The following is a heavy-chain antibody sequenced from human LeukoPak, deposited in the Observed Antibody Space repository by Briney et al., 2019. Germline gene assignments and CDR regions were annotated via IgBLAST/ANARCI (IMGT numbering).Heavy chain of an antibody. D-gene: IGHD2-8*01. CDR2: INHSGST. CDR1: GGSFSGDY. CDR3: ASYNGGYFVY. J-gene: IGHJ4*02. Sequence: PSETLSLTCAVYGGSFSGDYWSWIRQPPGKGLEWIGEINHSGSTNYNPSLKSRVTISVDTSKNQFSLKLSSVTAADTAVYYCASYNGGYFVYWGQGTLVTVSS. V-gene: IGHV4-34*01.